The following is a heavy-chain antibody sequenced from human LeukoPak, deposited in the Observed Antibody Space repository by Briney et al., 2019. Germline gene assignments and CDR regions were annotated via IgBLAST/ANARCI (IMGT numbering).Heavy chain of an antibody. V-gene: IGHV3-23*01. CDR1: GFTFSSSA. Sequence: GSLRLSCAASGFTFSSSAMSWVRQAPGKGLQWVSAISGSGSNTYYADSVKGRFTISRDNSKNTLFLRMSSLRVEDTAVYYCAKIIAAGTSFDSWGQGALVTASS. D-gene: IGHD6-13*01. J-gene: IGHJ4*02. CDR2: ISGSGSNT. CDR3: AKIIAAGTSFDS.